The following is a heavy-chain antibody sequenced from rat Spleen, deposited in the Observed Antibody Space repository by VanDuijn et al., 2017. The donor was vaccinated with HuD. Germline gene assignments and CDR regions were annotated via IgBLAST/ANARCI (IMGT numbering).Heavy chain of an antibody. CDR3: AKRYYDGYYPFAY. Sequence: EVQLVETGGGFVQPGRSLKLSCVASGFTFSRYWMYWIRQAPGKGLECVSSINGDGGSTYYPDSVKGRFTISRDNAENTVYLQMNSLRSEDTATYYCAKRYYDGYYPFAYWGQGTLVTVSS. CDR2: INGDGGST. J-gene: IGHJ3*01. D-gene: IGHD1-12*03. V-gene: IGHV5-58*01. CDR1: GFTFSRYW.